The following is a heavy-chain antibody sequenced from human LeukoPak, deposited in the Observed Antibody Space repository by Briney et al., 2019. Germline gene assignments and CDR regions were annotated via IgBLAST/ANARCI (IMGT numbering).Heavy chain of an antibody. CDR1: GGTFSSYT. CDR2: IIPIFGTA. Sequence: SVRVSCKASGGTFSSYTISWVRQAPGQGLEWMGGIIPIFGTANYAQKFQGRVTITADESTSTAYMELRSLRPEDTAMYYCARGPSPYYDFWSGYYNYWGQGTLVTVSS. V-gene: IGHV1-69*13. D-gene: IGHD3-3*01. J-gene: IGHJ4*02. CDR3: ARGPSPYYDFWSGYYNY.